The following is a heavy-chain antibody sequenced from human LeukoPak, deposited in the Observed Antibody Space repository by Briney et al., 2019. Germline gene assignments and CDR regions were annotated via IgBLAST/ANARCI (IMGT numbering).Heavy chain of an antibody. CDR1: GGSFSGYY. Sequence: SETLSLTCAVYGGSFSGYYWSWIRQPPGKGLEWIGEINHSGSTNYNPSLKSRVTISVDTSKNQFSLKLSSVTAADTAVYYCARLAAGCGGDCCPPDFDYWGQGTLVTVSS. D-gene: IGHD2-21*02. CDR3: ARLAAGCGGDCCPPDFDY. J-gene: IGHJ4*02. CDR2: INHSGST. V-gene: IGHV4-34*01.